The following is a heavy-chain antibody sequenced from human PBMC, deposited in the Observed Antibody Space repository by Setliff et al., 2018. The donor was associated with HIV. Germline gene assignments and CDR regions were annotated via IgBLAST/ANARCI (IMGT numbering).Heavy chain of an antibody. CDR3: ARSISLLRGPLGDVFDI. J-gene: IGHJ3*02. D-gene: IGHD3-10*01. Sequence: KPSETLSLTCTVSGGSISSGGYSWSWIRQYPGKGLEWIGYIYYSGSTYYNPALKGRVSISVDTSKNQFSLKLNSVTAADTAVYYCARSISLLRGPLGDVFDIWGQGTMVTVSS. CDR2: IYYSGST. V-gene: IGHV4-31*03. CDR1: GGSISSGGYS.